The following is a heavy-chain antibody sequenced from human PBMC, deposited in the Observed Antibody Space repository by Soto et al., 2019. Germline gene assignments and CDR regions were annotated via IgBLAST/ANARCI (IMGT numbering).Heavy chain of an antibody. CDR3: ATDSSGWSVFDY. CDR2: IYSGGST. CDR1: GFTVSSNY. V-gene: IGHV3-66*01. D-gene: IGHD6-19*01. J-gene: IGHJ4*02. Sequence: EVQLVESGGGLVQPGGSLRLSCAASGFTVSSNYMSWVRQAPGKGLEWVSVIYSGGSTYYADSVKGRFTISRDNSKNTLYLQMNSLRAEDAAVYYCATDSSGWSVFDYWGQGTLVTVSS.